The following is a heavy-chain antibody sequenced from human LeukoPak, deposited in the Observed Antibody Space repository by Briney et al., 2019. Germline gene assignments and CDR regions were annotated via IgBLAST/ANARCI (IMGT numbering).Heavy chain of an antibody. CDR3: ARAGIVVVPAAVDY. V-gene: IGHV3-30-3*01. J-gene: IGHJ4*02. CDR1: GFTFSSYA. D-gene: IGHD2-2*01. CDR2: ISYDGSNK. Sequence: GGSPRLSCAASGFTFSSYAMSWVRQAPGKGLEWVAVISYDGSNKYYADSVKGRFTISRDNSKNTLYLQMNSLRAEDTAVYYCARAGIVVVPAAVDYWGQGTLVTVSS.